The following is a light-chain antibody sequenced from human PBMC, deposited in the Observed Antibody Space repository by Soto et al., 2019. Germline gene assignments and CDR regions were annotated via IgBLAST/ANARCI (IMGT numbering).Light chain of an antibody. Sequence: EIVMTQSPATRSVSPGERVTLSCRASQSVSTRLAWYQHKPGQSPRLLISGATTGATGIPPRFSASGSGTDFTLTVNSLKYEDIAVYYCQQYHNWTVTFGGGTKVDIK. J-gene: IGKJ4*01. CDR1: QSVSTR. CDR3: QQYHNWTVT. V-gene: IGKV3-15*01. CDR2: GAT.